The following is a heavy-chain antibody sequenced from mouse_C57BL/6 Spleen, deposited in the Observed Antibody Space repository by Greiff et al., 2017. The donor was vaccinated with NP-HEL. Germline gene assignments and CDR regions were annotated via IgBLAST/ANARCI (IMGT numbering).Heavy chain of an antibody. D-gene: IGHD1-1*01. CDR3: AAYGSYYFDY. J-gene: IGHJ2*01. V-gene: IGHV1-22*01. CDR2: INPNNGGT. Sequence: EVQLVESGPELVKPGASVKMSCKASGYTFTDYNMHWVKQSHGKSLEWIGYINPNNGGTSYNQKFKGKATLTVNKSSSTAYMELRSLTSEDSAVYYCAAYGSYYFDYWGQGTTLTVSS. CDR1: GYTFTDYN.